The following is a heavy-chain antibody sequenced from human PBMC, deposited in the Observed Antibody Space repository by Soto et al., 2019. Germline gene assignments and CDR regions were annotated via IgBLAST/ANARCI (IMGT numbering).Heavy chain of an antibody. Sequence: EVQLLESGGGLVQPGGSLRLSCAASGFTFSSDAMNWVRQAPGKGLEWVSAISGIGGSTYYADSVKGRFTISRDNSKNTLYLQMNSLRADDTAVYYCAKDALPRAPGYFDYWGQGTLITVSS. V-gene: IGHV3-23*01. CDR3: AKDALPRAPGYFDY. J-gene: IGHJ4*02. CDR1: GFTFSSDA. CDR2: ISGIGGST. D-gene: IGHD2-8*02.